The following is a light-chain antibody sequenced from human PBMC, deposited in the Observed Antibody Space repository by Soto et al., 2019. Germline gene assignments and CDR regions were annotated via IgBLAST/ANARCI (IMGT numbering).Light chain of an antibody. CDR3: QSYDISLHNYV. J-gene: IGLJ1*01. V-gene: IGLV1-40*01. CDR2: GDN. CDR1: TSNIGAHYD. Sequence: QAVVTQPPSVSGAPGQRVSISCTGSTSNIGAHYDVHWYQHLPGTAPKLLIYGDNNRPSGVPDRFSGSKSGTSASLAITRLQAEDEADYYCQSYDISLHNYVFGTGTKLTVL.